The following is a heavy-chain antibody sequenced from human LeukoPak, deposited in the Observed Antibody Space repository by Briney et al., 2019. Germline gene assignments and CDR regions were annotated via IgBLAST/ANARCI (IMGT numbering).Heavy chain of an antibody. Sequence: GGSLRLXCAASGFTVSSNHMSWVRQAPGKGLEWVSLLYSGGSTYYADSVKGRFTISRDNSKNTLYLQMNSLRAEDTAVYYCAREDGDGYFDYWGQGTLVTVSS. D-gene: IGHD4-17*01. CDR3: AREDGDGYFDY. CDR2: LYSGGST. J-gene: IGHJ4*02. CDR1: GFTVSSNH. V-gene: IGHV3-53*01.